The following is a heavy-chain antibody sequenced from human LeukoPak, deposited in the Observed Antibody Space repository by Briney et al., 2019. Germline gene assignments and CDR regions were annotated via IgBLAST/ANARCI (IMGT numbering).Heavy chain of an antibody. Sequence: GGSLRLSCAASGLTFSSYAMSWVRQAPGKGLEWVSAISGSGGSTYYADSVKGRFTISRDNSKNTLYLQMNSLRAEDTAVYYCAKDWSPYYYDSSGYYYGPRAFDIWGQGTMVTVSS. D-gene: IGHD3-22*01. V-gene: IGHV3-23*01. CDR1: GLTFSSYA. CDR3: AKDWSPYYYDSSGYYYGPRAFDI. J-gene: IGHJ3*02. CDR2: ISGSGGST.